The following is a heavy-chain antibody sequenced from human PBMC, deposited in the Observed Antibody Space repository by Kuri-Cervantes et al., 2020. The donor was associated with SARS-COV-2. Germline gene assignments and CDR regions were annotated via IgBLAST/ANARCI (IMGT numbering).Heavy chain of an antibody. CDR2: IYYSGST. CDR1: GGSISSSSYY. V-gene: IGHV4-39*01. D-gene: IGHD4-17*01. J-gene: IGHJ4*02. Sequence: SETLSLTCTVSGGSISSSSYYWGWIRQPPGKGLEWIGSIYYSGSTYYNPSLKSRVTISVDTSKNQFSLKLSSVTAADTAVYYCARVDGDYVDYWGQGTLVTVSS. CDR3: ARVDGDYVDY.